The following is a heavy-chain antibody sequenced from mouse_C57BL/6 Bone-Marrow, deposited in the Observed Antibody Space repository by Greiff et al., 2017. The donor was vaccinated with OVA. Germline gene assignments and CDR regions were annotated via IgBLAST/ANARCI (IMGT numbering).Heavy chain of an antibody. CDR2: ISYDGSN. V-gene: IGHV3-6*01. Sequence: VQLQQSGPGLVKPSQSLSLTCSVTGYSITSGYYWNWIRQFPGNKLEWMGYISYDGSNNYNPSLKNRISITRDTSKNQFFLKLNSVTTEDTATYYCARDRDDYDVAFDYWGQGTTLTVSS. J-gene: IGHJ2*01. CDR1: GYSITSGYY. D-gene: IGHD2-4*01. CDR3: ARDRDDYDVAFDY.